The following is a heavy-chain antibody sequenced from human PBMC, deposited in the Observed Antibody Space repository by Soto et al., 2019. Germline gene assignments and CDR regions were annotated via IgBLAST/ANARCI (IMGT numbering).Heavy chain of an antibody. D-gene: IGHD5-12*01. V-gene: IGHV4-59*01. CDR2: IYYSGST. Sequence: SEPLSLTCTVSGGSISSYYWSWIRQPPGKGLERIGYIYYSGSTNYNPSLKSRVTISVDTSKNQFSLKLSSVTAADTAVYYCARAYGGYADYWGQGALVTVSS. CDR3: ARAYGGYADY. J-gene: IGHJ4*02. CDR1: GGSISSYY.